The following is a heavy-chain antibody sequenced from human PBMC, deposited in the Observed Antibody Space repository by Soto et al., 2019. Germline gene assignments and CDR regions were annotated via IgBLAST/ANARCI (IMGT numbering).Heavy chain of an antibody. Sequence: SVKVSCKASGGTFSSYAISWVRQAPGQGLEWMGGIIPIFGTANYAQKFQGRVTITADKSTSTAYMELSSLRSEDTAVYYCATPYYDILTGYQGYYYYGMDVWGQGTTVPVSS. CDR3: ATPYYDILTGYQGYYYYGMDV. CDR2: IIPIFGTA. D-gene: IGHD3-9*01. J-gene: IGHJ6*02. V-gene: IGHV1-69*06. CDR1: GGTFSSYA.